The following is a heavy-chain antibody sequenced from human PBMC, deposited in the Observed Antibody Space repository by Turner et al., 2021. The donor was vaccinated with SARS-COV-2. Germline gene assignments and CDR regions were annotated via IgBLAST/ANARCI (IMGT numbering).Heavy chain of an antibody. CDR3: ATGYAYCGGECSIDY. CDR2: FDPEDVKT. V-gene: IGHV1-24*01. Sequence: QLHLVLSGAESKKPGASVKISCKVSGYTLTEVSMHWVRQAPGKGLECMGGFDPEDVKTIYAQKFQGRVTMTEDTSTDTAYMELSSLRSEDTAVYYCATGYAYCGGECSIDYWGQGTLVTVSS. D-gene: IGHD2-21*01. J-gene: IGHJ4*02. CDR1: GYTLTEVS.